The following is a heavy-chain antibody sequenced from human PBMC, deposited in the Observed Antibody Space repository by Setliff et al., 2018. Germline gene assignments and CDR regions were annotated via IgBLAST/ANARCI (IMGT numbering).Heavy chain of an antibody. J-gene: IGHJ6*03. D-gene: IGHD3-3*01. CDR2: IHPSGNT. Sequence: PSETLSLTCTVSGASITNINYYWSWIRQPPGKGLEWIGEIHPSGNTYYNPSLTSRVAISGETSKSQSSLKVYSVTAADTSVYYCARMSGFLYMDVWGKGTTVTVSS. CDR1: GASITNINYY. V-gene: IGHV4-39*07. CDR3: ARMSGFLYMDV.